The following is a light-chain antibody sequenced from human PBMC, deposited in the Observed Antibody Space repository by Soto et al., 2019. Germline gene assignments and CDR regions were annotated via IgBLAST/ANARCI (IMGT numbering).Light chain of an antibody. CDR3: HQYGSAPAWT. CDR1: LSISSSY. J-gene: IGKJ1*01. V-gene: IGKV3-20*01. CDR2: GAS. Sequence: EIVLTQSPGTLSLFPGERATLSCRARLSISSSYLAWYQQKPGQAPRLLIYGASSRATGIPDRFSGAGSATDFTLTISRLEPEDFAVYYCHQYGSAPAWTFGQGTKVEIK.